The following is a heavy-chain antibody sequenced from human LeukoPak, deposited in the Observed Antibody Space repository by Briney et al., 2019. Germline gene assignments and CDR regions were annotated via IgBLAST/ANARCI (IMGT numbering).Heavy chain of an antibody. CDR3: ARDRDTYYYDSSGYFFDY. CDR2: IKQDGSEK. V-gene: IGHV3-7*01. D-gene: IGHD3-22*01. CDR1: GFTFSSYW. Sequence: GGSLRLSCAASGFTFSSYWMSWVRQAPGKGLEWVANIKQDGSEKYYVDSVKGRFTISRDNAKNSLYLQMNSLRAEDTAVYYCARDRDTYYYDSSGYFFDYWGQGTLVTVSS. J-gene: IGHJ4*02.